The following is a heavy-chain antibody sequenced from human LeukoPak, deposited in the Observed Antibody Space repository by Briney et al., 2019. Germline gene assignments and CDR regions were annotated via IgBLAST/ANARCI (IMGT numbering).Heavy chain of an antibody. CDR2: ISSSSSTT. D-gene: IGHD5-18*01. CDR3: AKAGRRDRGYSYGILYYYYYYMDV. CDR1: GFSFSDYN. V-gene: IGHV3-48*01. J-gene: IGHJ6*03. Sequence: GGSLRLSCAASGFSFSDYNMNWVRQAPGKGLEWVAYISSSSSTTHYADSALYLQMNSLRAEDTALYYCAKAGRRDRGYSYGILYYYYYYMDVWGKGTTVTISS.